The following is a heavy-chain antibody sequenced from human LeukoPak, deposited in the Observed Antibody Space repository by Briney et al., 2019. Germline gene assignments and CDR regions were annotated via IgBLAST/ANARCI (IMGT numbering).Heavy chain of an antibody. CDR3: ARRILRRGEFDY. D-gene: IGHD3-10*01. Sequence: ETLSLTCTVSGGSISSYYWSWIRQPPGKGLEWIGYICYSGSTNYNPSLKSRVTISVDTSKNQFSLKLSSVTAADTAVYYCARRILRRGEFDYWGQGTLVTVSS. CDR1: GGSISSYY. CDR2: ICYSGST. J-gene: IGHJ4*02. V-gene: IGHV4-59*08.